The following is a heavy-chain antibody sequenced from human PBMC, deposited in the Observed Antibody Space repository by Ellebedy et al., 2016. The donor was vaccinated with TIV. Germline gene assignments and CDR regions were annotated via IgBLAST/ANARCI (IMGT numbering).Heavy chain of an antibody. CDR3: AKDKSYQLLYRYYGMDV. V-gene: IGHV3-30*02. CDR2: IWYDGSNK. CDR1: GFTFSSYG. Sequence: GESLKISXAASGFTFSSYGMHWVRQAPGKGLEWVAVIWYDGSNKYYADSVKGRFTISRDNSKNTLYLQMNSLRAEDTAVYYCAKDKSYQLLYRYYGMDVWGQGTAVTVSS. D-gene: IGHD2-2*02. J-gene: IGHJ6*02.